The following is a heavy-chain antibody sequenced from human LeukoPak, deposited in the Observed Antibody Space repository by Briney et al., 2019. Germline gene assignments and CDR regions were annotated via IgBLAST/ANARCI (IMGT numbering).Heavy chain of an antibody. J-gene: IGHJ2*01. CDR2: ISSDGGST. CDR1: GFTFSTYA. V-gene: IGHV3-64*01. D-gene: IGHD1-7*01. CDR3: ASSPPTGTTWYFDL. Sequence: GGSLRLSWAASGFTFSTYAMHWVRQAPGKGLEYVSAISSDGGSTYYANSVKGRFTISRDNSRNTLYLQMGSLRAEDMAVYYCASSPPTGTTWYFDLWGRGTLVTVSS.